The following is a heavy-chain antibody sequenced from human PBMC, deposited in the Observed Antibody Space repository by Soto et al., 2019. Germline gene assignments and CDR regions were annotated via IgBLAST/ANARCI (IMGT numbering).Heavy chain of an antibody. Sequence: SETLSLTCAVYGGSFSGYYWSWIRQPPGKGLEWIGEINHSGSTNYNPSLKSRVTISVDTSKNQFSLRLSSVTAADTAVYFCARLDGHDHLLDSSGRGALVTVSS. J-gene: IGHJ4*02. D-gene: IGHD5-12*01. CDR3: ARLDGHDHLLDS. V-gene: IGHV4-34*01. CDR1: GGSFSGYY. CDR2: INHSGST.